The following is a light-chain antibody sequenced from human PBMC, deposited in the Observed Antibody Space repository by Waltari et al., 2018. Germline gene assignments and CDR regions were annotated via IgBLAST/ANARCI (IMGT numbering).Light chain of an antibody. CDR1: SRALGTHHL. CDR2: EGT. V-gene: IGLV2-23*03. Sequence: HYPLTQPPSVFGSPGQSTTTSRTGSSRALGTHHLVSWYQHHPDKVPKLILYEGTKRPSGISDRFSGSKSGNTASLTISGLQAEDEADYYCSSYAGRTTVFGTGTKVCVL. CDR3: SSYAGRTTV. J-gene: IGLJ1*01.